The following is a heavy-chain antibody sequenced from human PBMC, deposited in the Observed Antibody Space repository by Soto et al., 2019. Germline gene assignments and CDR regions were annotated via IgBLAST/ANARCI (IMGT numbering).Heavy chain of an antibody. CDR2: IKQHGSER. J-gene: IGHJ4*01. V-gene: IGHV3-7*03. Sequence: LRLSCAASGVTFSSYWMSWVRQAPGKGLEWVANIKQHGSERYYVDSVKGRFTISRDNAKNSLYPQMNSLRAEDTAVYYCASEKAAAYFDYWGHGTLVTVSS. CDR3: ASEKAAAYFDY. CDR1: GVTFSSYW. D-gene: IGHD6-13*01.